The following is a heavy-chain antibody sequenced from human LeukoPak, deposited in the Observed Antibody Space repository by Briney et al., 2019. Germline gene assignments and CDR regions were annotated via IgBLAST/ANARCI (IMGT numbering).Heavy chain of an antibody. V-gene: IGHV1-18*01. CDR1: GYTFTSYG. CDR2: ISAYNGNT. D-gene: IGHD2-2*01. J-gene: IGHJ4*02. CDR3: ARDVGVPAAHSDFVY. Sequence: ASVKVSCKASGYTFTSYGISWVRQAPGQGLEWMGWISAYNGNTNYAQKLQGRVTMTTDTSTSTAYMELRSLRSDDTAVYYCARDVGVPAAHSDFVYWGQGTLVTVSS.